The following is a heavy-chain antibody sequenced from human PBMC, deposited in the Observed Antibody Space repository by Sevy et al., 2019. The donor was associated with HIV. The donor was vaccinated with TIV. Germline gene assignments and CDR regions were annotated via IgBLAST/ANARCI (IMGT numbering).Heavy chain of an antibody. J-gene: IGHJ6*02. V-gene: IGHV3-23*01. CDR1: GFTFRTYA. D-gene: IGHD3-22*01. Sequence: GGSLRLSCAASGFTFRTYAMSWVRQAPGKGLESVSAISGSGGDTYYADSVKGRFTTSRDNSKNTLYLQMNSLRAEDTAVYYCAKDAYYYDGSGYSMSQWYYGMDVWGQGTTVTVSS. CDR3: AKDAYYYDGSGYSMSQWYYGMDV. CDR2: ISGSGGDT.